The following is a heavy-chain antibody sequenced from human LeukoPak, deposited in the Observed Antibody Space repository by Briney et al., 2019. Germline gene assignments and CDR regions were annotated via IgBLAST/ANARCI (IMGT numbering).Heavy chain of an antibody. D-gene: IGHD3-3*01. J-gene: IGHJ4*02. V-gene: IGHV3-43*02. CDR3: AKDADFWSGYSY. Sequence: GGSLRLSCAASGFTFDGYAMHWVRQAPGKGLEWVSLISGDGGSTYYADSVKGRFTISRDNSKNSLYLQINSLRTEDTALYYCAKDADFWSGYSYWGQGTLVTVSS. CDR1: GFTFDGYA. CDR2: ISGDGGST.